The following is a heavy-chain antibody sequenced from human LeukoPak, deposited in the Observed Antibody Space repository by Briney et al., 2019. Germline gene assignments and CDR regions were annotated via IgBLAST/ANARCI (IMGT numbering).Heavy chain of an antibody. J-gene: IGHJ5*02. Sequence: AGSLSFSCAASGFTSSDYDLHWLRQATGIGLMWGSGITTAGDTSYPGSVKGRFIISRDYVNNSFYLHNSSLRAENAPLYYCVREHSKVFDPWGQGTLSPSPQ. V-gene: IGHV3-13*01. CDR3: VREHSKVFDP. CDR1: GFTSSDYD. CDR2: ITTAGDT.